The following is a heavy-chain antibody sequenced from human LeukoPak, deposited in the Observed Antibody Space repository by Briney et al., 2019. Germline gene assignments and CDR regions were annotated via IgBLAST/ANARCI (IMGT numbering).Heavy chain of an antibody. CDR2: INAGNGDT. D-gene: IGHD2-15*01. V-gene: IGHV1-3*01. CDR3: ARGTGCTGGSCSYYGMDV. J-gene: IGHJ6*02. Sequence: ASVKVSCKGSAYTFSAYAMHWVRQAPGQSLEWMGWINAGNGDTKYSQKFQGRVTITRDTSATTAYMEVSSLRSEDTAVYYCARGTGCTGGSCSYYGMDVWGQGTTVTVSS. CDR1: AYTFSAYA.